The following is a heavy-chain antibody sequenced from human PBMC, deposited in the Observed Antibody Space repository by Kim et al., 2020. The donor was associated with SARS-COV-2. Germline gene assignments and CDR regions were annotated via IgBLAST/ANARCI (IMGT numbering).Heavy chain of an antibody. Sequence: SETLSLTCTVSGGSISSYYWSWIRQPPGKGLEWIGYIYYSGSTNYNPSLKSRVTISVDTSKNQFSLKLSSVTAADTAVYYCARVLPPQHNGDYFPFRFDYWGQGTLVTVSS. CDR2: IYYSGST. V-gene: IGHV4-59*01. CDR3: ARVLPPQHNGDYFPFRFDY. J-gene: IGHJ4*02. CDR1: GGSISSYY. D-gene: IGHD4-17*01.